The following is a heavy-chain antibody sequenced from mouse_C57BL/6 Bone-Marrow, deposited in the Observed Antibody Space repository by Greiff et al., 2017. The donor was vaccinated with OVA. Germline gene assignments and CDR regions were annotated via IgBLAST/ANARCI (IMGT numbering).Heavy chain of an antibody. CDR2: ISYDGSN. J-gene: IGHJ4*01. Sequence: DVQLQESGPGLVKPSQSLSLTCSVTGYSITSGYYWNWIRQFPGNKLEWMGYISYDGSNNYNPSLKNRISITRDTSKNQFFLKLNSVTTEDTATYYCARITTVVATGAMDYWGQGTSVTVSS. D-gene: IGHD1-1*01. CDR1: GYSITSGYY. V-gene: IGHV3-6*01. CDR3: ARITTVVATGAMDY.